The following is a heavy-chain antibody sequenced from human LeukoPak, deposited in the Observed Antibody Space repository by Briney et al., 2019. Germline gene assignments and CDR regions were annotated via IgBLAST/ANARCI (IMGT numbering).Heavy chain of an antibody. D-gene: IGHD3-10*01. CDR2: TYYRSKWYN. Sequence: SQTLSLTCAISGDSVSSQSAAWNWIRQSPSRGLEWLGRTYYRSKWYNDYAVSVKSRITINPDTSKNQFSLQLNSVTPEDTAVYYCARDKGWFGEFSHDAFDIWGRGTLVTVSS. CDR3: ARDKGWFGEFSHDAFDI. V-gene: IGHV6-1*01. CDR1: GDSVSSQSAA. J-gene: IGHJ3*02.